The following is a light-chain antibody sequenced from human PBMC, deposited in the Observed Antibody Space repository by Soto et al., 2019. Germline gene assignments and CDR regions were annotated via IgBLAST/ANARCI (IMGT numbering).Light chain of an antibody. CDR1: QSVSK. Sequence: EIVMTQSPATLSVSPGERATLSCRASQSVSKLAWYQQKPGQAPRLLIYGASTRATGIPARFSGSGPGTEFTLTISSLQSEDFAVYYCQQYNNWLYTFGPGTKLEIK. V-gene: IGKV3-15*01. CDR2: GAS. CDR3: QQYNNWLYT. J-gene: IGKJ2*01.